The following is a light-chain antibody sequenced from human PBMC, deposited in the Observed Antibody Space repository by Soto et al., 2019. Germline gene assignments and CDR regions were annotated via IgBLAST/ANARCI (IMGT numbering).Light chain of an antibody. CDR2: DAS. CDR3: QQGNNDLGDT. Sequence: AIQLTQSPSSLSASVGDRVTITCRASQGISSALAWYQQKPGKAPKLLIYDASSLESGVPSRFSGSGSGTAYTLTISSRQPEEVATYYWQQGNNDLGDTLGQGTKLEIK. J-gene: IGKJ2*01. V-gene: IGKV1D-13*01. CDR1: QGISSA.